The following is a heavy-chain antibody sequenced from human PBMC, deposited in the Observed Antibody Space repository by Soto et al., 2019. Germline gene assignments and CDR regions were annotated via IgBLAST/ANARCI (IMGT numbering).Heavy chain of an antibody. D-gene: IGHD7-27*01. CDR3: VNGGRNWGAFDF. J-gene: IGHJ3*01. Sequence: VQLLESGGDLVQPGGSLRLSCVASGFILNNYAMSWVRQAPGKGLECVSTIGGTDGDSDGVPWYEASVKGRFTISRDSSSNTLFLHMDNLSAEYLALYYFVNGGRNWGAFDFWGRGTTVGVSS. V-gene: IGHV3-23*01. CDR1: GFILNNYA. CDR2: IGGTDGDSDGVP.